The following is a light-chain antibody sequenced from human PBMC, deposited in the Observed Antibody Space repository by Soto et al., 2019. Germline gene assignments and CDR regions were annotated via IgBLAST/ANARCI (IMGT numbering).Light chain of an antibody. V-gene: IGLV2-14*03. CDR3: SSYTRSGNYV. CDR2: DVT. CDR1: SKDVGGYNY. Sequence: QSVLNQPASVSGSPGQSIAISCTGSSKDVGGYNYVSWYQHHPGKAPKLMIYDVTNRPSGVSDRFSGSKSGNTASLTISGLQAEDEADYYCSSYTRSGNYVFGTGTKVTV. J-gene: IGLJ1*01.